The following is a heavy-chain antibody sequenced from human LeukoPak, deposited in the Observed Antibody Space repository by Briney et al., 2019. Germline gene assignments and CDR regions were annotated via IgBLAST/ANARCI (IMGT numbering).Heavy chain of an antibody. CDR3: ATLFFYGDPGDY. CDR1: GFTFSDYY. CDR2: ISSSGSTI. J-gene: IGHJ4*02. Sequence: PGGSLRLSCAASGFTFSDYYMSWIRQAPGKGLEWVSYISSSGSTIYYADSVKGRFTISRDNAENSLYLQMNSLRAEDTAVYYCATLFFYGDPGDYWGQGTLVTVSS. D-gene: IGHD4-17*01. V-gene: IGHV3-11*04.